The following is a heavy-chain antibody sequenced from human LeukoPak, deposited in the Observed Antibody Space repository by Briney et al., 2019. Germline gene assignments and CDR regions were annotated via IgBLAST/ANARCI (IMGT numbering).Heavy chain of an antibody. CDR2: IYYSEST. CDR1: GVSISSGGYY. Sequence: PSETLSLTCTVSGVSISSGGYYWSWIRQHPGKGLEWIGYIYYSESTYYNPSLKSLVTISVDTSKNQFSLKLSSVTAADTAVYYCARVRWFGELFYHYWGQGTLVTVSS. J-gene: IGHJ4*02. D-gene: IGHD3-10*01. V-gene: IGHV4-31*01. CDR3: ARVRWFGELFYHY.